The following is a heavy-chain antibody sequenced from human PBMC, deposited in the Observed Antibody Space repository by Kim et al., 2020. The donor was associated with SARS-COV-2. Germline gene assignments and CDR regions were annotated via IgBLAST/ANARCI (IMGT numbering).Heavy chain of an antibody. V-gene: IGHV1-46*01. CDR3: ARDRAVYYYYYGMDV. Sequence: ASVKVSCKASGYTFTSYYMHWVRQAPGQGLEWMGIINPSGGSTSYAQKFQGRVTMTRDTSTSTVYMELSSLRSEDTAVYYCARDRAVYYYYYGMDVWGQGTTVTVSS. D-gene: IGHD5-18*01. CDR2: INPSGGST. CDR1: GYTFTSYY. J-gene: IGHJ6*02.